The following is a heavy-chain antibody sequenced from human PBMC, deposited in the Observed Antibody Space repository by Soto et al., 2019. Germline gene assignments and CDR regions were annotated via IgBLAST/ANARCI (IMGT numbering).Heavy chain of an antibody. CDR2: IYYSGST. D-gene: IGHD5-18*01. CDR1: VVSISSYY. V-gene: IGHV4-59*01. CDR3: ASSGVQIWYPNWFDA. J-gene: IGHJ5*02. Sequence: WETLSLTCTFSVVSISSYYWSCIRQPPGKGLEWIGYIYYSGSTNYNPSLKSRVTISVDTSKNQFSLKLSSVTAADTAVYYCASSGVQIWYPNWFDAWGQGTLVTVSS.